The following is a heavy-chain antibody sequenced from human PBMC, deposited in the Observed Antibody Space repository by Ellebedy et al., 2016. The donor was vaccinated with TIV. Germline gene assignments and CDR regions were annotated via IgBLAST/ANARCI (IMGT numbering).Heavy chain of an antibody. J-gene: IGHJ4*02. D-gene: IGHD6-19*01. CDR1: GGSISSGGNY. Sequence: SCTVSGGSISSGGNYWTWIRQHPGKGLEWIGFIYYSGSTYNNPSLSSRVTMSVDTSKNQFSLNLTSVTAAETAMYYCARGSGWYDPFDLWGQGTLVTVSS. V-gene: IGHV4-31*02. CDR3: ARGSGWYDPFDL. CDR2: IYYSGST.